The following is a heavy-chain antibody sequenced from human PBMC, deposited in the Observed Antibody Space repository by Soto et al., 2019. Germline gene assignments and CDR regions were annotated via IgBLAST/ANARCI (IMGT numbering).Heavy chain of an antibody. V-gene: IGHV2-5*02. CDR3: AHCTLHDYGDYDPGTSHVFES. CDR2: IYGDNDT. D-gene: IGHD4-17*01. Sequence: QITLKESGPSPVKPTQTLTVTCTFSGFSLSNSGVGVAWIRQPPGKALEWLALIYGDNDTRYSPSLKTRLTITKDTSNNQVVRTMTTMDPVDTATYYCAHCTLHDYGDYDPGTSHVFESWGQGSLVTVSS. J-gene: IGHJ4*02. CDR1: GFSLSNSGVG.